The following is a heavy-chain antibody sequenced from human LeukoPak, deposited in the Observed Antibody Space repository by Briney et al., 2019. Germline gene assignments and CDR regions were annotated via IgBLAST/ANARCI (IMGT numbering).Heavy chain of an antibody. CDR3: AKGPLRGTAAAIDY. V-gene: IGHV3-30*04. Sequence: GGSLRLSCAASGFSFSYYALHWVRQAPGKGLEWVAVISYDGRNKHYPDSVKGRFTISRDISTDTLWLQMDSLRTEDTAVYYCAKGPLRGTAAAIDYWGQGTLVTVSS. J-gene: IGHJ4*02. CDR1: GFSFSYYA. D-gene: IGHD2-2*01. CDR2: ISYDGRNK.